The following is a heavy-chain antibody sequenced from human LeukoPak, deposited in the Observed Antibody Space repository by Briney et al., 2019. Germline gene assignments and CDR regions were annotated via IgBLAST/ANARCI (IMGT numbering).Heavy chain of an antibody. CDR1: GFPFSDDW. V-gene: IGHV3-30*03. CDR3: ARARSSYGYGDAFDI. CDR2: ISYDESSK. J-gene: IGHJ3*02. D-gene: IGHD5-18*01. Sequence: GGSLRLSCAASGFPFSDDWMNWVRQAPAKGLGWVGVISYDESSKYYADSVKGRFTITRDNSKNTLYLQMNSLRAEDTAVYYCARARSSYGYGDAFDIWGQGTMVTVSS.